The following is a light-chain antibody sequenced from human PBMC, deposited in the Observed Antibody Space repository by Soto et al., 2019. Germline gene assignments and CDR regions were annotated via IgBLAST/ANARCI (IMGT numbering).Light chain of an antibody. Sequence: EIVLTQSPGTLSLSPGERATLSCRASQSVISSYLAWHQKKPGQAPRLLIYGASTMATGVPDRFSGSGSGTDFTLTISRLQPEDFAVYYCQQYGSLPYTFGQGTKLEIK. CDR1: QSVISSY. CDR2: GAS. V-gene: IGKV3-20*01. CDR3: QQYGSLPYT. J-gene: IGKJ2*01.